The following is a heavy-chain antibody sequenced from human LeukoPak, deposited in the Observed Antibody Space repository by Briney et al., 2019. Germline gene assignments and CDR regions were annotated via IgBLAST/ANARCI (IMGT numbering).Heavy chain of an antibody. D-gene: IGHD5-12*01. CDR3: ARVEDSGYDYRGRFDP. V-gene: IGHV4-39*07. Sequence: SETLSLTCTVSSGSISTSNYYWGWVRQPPGKALEWIGNIFYSGSTYYSPSLKSRVTISLDTSRNQFSLKLNSVTAADTAVYYCARVEDSGYDYRGRFDPWGQGTLVTVSS. CDR1: SGSISTSNYY. CDR2: IFYSGST. J-gene: IGHJ5*02.